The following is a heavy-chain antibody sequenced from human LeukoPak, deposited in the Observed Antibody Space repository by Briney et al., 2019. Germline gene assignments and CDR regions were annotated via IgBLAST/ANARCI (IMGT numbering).Heavy chain of an antibody. Sequence: TGGSLRLSCAASGFTFSSHAMHWVRQAPGKGLEWVAVISYDGSNKYYADSVKGRFTISRDNSKNTLYLQMNSLRAEDTAVYYCARVPVLRFLEWFFDYWGQGTLVTVSS. V-gene: IGHV3-30-3*01. D-gene: IGHD3-3*01. CDR3: ARVPVLRFLEWFFDY. J-gene: IGHJ4*02. CDR2: ISYDGSNK. CDR1: GFTFSSHA.